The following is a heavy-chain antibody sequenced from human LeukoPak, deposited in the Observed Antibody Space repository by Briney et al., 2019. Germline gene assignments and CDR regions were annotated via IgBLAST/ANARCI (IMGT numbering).Heavy chain of an antibody. CDR3: ARDLNIVVVVAAIDY. J-gene: IGHJ4*02. V-gene: IGHV3-33*01. Sequence: GGSLRLSCAASGFTFSSYGMHWVRQAPGKGLEWVAVIWYDGSNKYYADSVKGRFTISRDNSKNTLYLQMNSLRAEDTAVYYCARDLNIVVVVAAIDYWGQGTLVTVSS. D-gene: IGHD2-15*01. CDR1: GFTFSSYG. CDR2: IWYDGSNK.